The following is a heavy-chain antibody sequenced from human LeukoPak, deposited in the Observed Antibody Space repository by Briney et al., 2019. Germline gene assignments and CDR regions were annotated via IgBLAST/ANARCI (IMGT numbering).Heavy chain of an antibody. V-gene: IGHV3-23*01. Sequence: PGGSLRLSCAASGFTFSSYAMSWVRQAPGKGLEWVSAISGSGGSTYYADSVKGRFTISRDNSKNTLYLQMNSLRAEDTAVYYCAKGVRVRGVSAPLYGMDVWGQGTTVTVSS. J-gene: IGHJ6*02. CDR3: AKGVRVRGVSAPLYGMDV. CDR2: ISGSGGST. CDR1: GFTFSSYA. D-gene: IGHD3-10*01.